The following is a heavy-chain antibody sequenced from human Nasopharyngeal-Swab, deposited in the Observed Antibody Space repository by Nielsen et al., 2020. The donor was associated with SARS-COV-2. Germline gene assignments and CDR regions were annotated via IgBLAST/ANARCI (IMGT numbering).Heavy chain of an antibody. V-gene: IGHV3-11*04. CDR2: ISTTGSSK. CDR3: ASGGYDFWSGYPSDY. D-gene: IGHD3-3*01. Sequence: GGSLRLSGAASGFTFSDYCMSWIRQAPGKGLEWVSHISTTGSSKYYADSLKGRFTISRDNDKNSLYLQMNSLRADDTAVYYCASGGYDFWSGYPSDYWGLGTLVTVSS. J-gene: IGHJ4*02. CDR1: GFTFSDYC.